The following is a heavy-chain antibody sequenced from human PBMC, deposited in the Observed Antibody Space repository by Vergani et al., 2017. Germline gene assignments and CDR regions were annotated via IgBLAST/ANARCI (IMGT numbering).Heavy chain of an antibody. J-gene: IGHJ4*02. CDR1: ADSISSGSYY. D-gene: IGHD3-22*01. CDR3: ARQVMIVVVKG. Sequence: QLQLQQSGPGLVKPSETLFLTCTVSADSISSGSYYWGWIRQPPGKSLEWIGSIYYSGLTYYNPSLKSRVTISVDTSKNQFSLKLSSVTAADTAVYYCARQVMIVVVKGWGQGTLVTVSS. V-gene: IGHV4-39*01. CDR2: IYYSGLT.